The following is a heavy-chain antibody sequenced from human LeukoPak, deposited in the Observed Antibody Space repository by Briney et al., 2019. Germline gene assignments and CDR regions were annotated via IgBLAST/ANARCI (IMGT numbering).Heavy chain of an antibody. CDR3: ARGGGYDKYYFDY. CDR2: ISSSSSYT. Sequence: GGSLRLSCAASGFTFSSYSMNWVRQAPGKGLEWVSYISSSSSYTNYADSVKGRFTISRDNAKNSLYLQMNSLRAEDTAVYYCARGGGYDKYYFDYWGQGTLVTVSS. V-gene: IGHV3-21*05. CDR1: GFTFSSYS. D-gene: IGHD5-12*01. J-gene: IGHJ4*02.